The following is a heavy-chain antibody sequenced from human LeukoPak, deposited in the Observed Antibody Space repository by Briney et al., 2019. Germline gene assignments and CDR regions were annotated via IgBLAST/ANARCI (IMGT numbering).Heavy chain of an antibody. V-gene: IGHV1-2*02. CDR2: IGPNSGDT. J-gene: IGHJ4*02. CDR1: GYTFTGYY. Sequence: GASVKVSCKASGYTFTGYYMHWVRQAPGQGLEWMGWIGPNSGDTNYAQKFRGRVTMTRDTSISTAYMELSRLRSDDTAVFYCARDWAPHYYDSTDYHLDYWGQGTLVTVSS. D-gene: IGHD3-22*01. CDR3: ARDWAPHYYDSTDYHLDY.